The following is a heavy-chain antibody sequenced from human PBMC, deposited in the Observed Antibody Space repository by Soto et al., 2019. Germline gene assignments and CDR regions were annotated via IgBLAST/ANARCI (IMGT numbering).Heavy chain of an antibody. D-gene: IGHD2-2*01. J-gene: IGHJ4*02. V-gene: IGHV4-38-2*01. Sequence: SETLSLTCAVSGYSISTGFNWAWIRQPPGKGLEWIGSIYHSGSTYYNLSLKSRVTISSDASKNQISLKLSSVTAADTALYYCALDWGTGFYQLDSWGQGTLVTVSS. CDR3: ALDWGTGFYQLDS. CDR2: IYHSGST. CDR1: GYSISTGFN.